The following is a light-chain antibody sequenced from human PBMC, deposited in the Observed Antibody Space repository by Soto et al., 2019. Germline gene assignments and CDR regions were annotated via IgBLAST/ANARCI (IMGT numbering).Light chain of an antibody. CDR3: SSYAGSNKRV. CDR2: EVS. CDR1: SSDVGGYNY. Sequence: QSALTHPTSASGSPGQSVTISCTGTSSDVGGYNYVSWYQQHPGKAPKLMIYEVSKRPSGVPDRFSGSKSGNTASLTVSGLQAEDEADYYCSSYAGSNKRVFGTGTKLTVL. V-gene: IGLV2-8*01. J-gene: IGLJ1*01.